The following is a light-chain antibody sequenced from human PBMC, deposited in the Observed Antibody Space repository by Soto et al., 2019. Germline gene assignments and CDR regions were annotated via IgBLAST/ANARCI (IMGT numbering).Light chain of an antibody. CDR1: SSNIGSNY. Sequence: QSALTQPPSASGTPGQRVTISCSGSSSNIGSNYAYWYQQLPGTAPSLLIYRNNQRPSGVPDRFSGSKSGTSASLAISGLRSEDEAAYYCAACDDSLSGYVFGTGTKVTVL. CDR3: AACDDSLSGYV. CDR2: RNN. V-gene: IGLV1-47*01. J-gene: IGLJ1*01.